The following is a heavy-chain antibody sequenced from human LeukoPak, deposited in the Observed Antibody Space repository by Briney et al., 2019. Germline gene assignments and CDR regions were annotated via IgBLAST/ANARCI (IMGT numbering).Heavy chain of an antibody. V-gene: IGHV3-48*04. CDR1: GFTFSSYS. D-gene: IGHD6-19*01. CDR3: ARDPGAVAGPIDY. CDR2: ISSSSSTI. J-gene: IGHJ4*02. Sequence: GGSLRLSCAASGFTFSSYSMNWVRQAPGKGLEWVSYISSSSSTIYYADSVKGRFTISRDNAENSLYLQMNSLRAEDTAVYYCARDPGAVAGPIDYWGQGTLVTVSS.